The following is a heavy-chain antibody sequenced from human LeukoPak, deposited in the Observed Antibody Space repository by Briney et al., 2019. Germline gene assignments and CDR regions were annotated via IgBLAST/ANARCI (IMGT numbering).Heavy chain of an antibody. CDR1: GGSVGSHY. CDR2: FYYIGST. V-gene: IGHV4-59*02. D-gene: IGHD3-22*01. Sequence: PPETLSLACTVSGGSVGSHYWSWIRQAPGKGLEWIGCFYYIGSTNYKRSLKSRVTISVASSKTQFSLTLSSVTAADTAMYYCARLIGEIEVSDTSWFDTWGQGTLVTVSS. J-gene: IGHJ5*02. CDR3: ARLIGEIEVSDTSWFDT.